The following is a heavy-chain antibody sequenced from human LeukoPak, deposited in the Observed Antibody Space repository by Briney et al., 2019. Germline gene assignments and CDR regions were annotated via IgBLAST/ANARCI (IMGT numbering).Heavy chain of an antibody. V-gene: IGHV3-7*01. CDR3: GSTNSFSY. Sequence: GGALRLSCATPRFALCNYLMKLVRPAPGQGLEWVANIKQDGSETYYVDSVKGRFTISRDNAKNSLNLQMNSLRAEDTALYYCGSTNSFSYWGQGTLVTVSS. CDR1: RFALCNYL. D-gene: IGHD2-2*01. J-gene: IGHJ4*02. CDR2: IKQDGSET.